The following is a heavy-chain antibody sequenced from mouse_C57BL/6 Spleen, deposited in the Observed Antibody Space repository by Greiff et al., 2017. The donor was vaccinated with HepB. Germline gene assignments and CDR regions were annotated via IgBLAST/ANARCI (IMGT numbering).Heavy chain of an antibody. D-gene: IGHD5-1-1*01. CDR3: TPLYLRY. CDR1: GFNIQDDY. J-gene: IGHJ2*01. V-gene: IGHV14-4*01. Sequence: EVQLQQSGAELVRPGASVKLSCTASGFNIQDDYMQWVKQRPEQGLEWVGWIDTENGDTEYASKFQGNATITADTSSNTAYLQLSSLTSEDTAVYYCTPLYLRYWGQGTTLTVSS. CDR2: IDTENGDT.